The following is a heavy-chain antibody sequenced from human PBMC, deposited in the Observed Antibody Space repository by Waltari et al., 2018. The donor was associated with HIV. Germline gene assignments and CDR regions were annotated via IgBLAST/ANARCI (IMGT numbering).Heavy chain of an antibody. CDR1: GFKFSSYG. D-gene: IGHD3-22*01. CDR3: ARSRATFIVVPDDAFDV. J-gene: IGHJ3*01. Sequence: QVQLVESGGGVVQPGKALRLACAASGFKFSSYGIHWVRQAPGRGXXXXVISVYGGRNSNAAGFRGGRVTVARDNTKNTADLHMEGLGVDDTGTYFCARSRATFIVVPDDAFDVWGRGTMVIVSA. V-gene: IGHV3-33*01. CDR2: SVYGGRNS.